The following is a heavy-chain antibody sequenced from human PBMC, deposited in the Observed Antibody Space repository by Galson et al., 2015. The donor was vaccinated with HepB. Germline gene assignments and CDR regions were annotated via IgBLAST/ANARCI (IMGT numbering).Heavy chain of an antibody. J-gene: IGHJ4*02. Sequence: LRLSCAASGFNFNTYWMSWVRQAPGKGLEWVANIKQDGSAKYYVESVKGRFTISRDNAKSSLHLLMNSLRAEDTAVYYCATDRFSRTSFWGQGTLVTVSS. CDR2: IKQDGSAK. CDR1: GFNFNTYW. V-gene: IGHV3-7*03. D-gene: IGHD6-6*01. CDR3: ATDRFSRTSF.